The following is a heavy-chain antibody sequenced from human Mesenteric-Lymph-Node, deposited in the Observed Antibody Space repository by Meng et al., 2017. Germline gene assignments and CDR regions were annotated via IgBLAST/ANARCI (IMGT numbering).Heavy chain of an antibody. CDR2: IDHSGST. CDR3: ARDRGGLGAFDY. Sequence: APGRLKPSRYLSLTCAASSGSHSSCNWWSWVRQPPVKGLEWIGEIDHSGSTNYNPSLKSRVTISVDKSKNQFSLNLSSVTAADTAVYYCARDRGGLGAFDYWGQGTLVTVSS. J-gene: IGHJ4*02. D-gene: IGHD5-12*01. CDR1: SGSHSSCNW. V-gene: IGHV4-4*02.